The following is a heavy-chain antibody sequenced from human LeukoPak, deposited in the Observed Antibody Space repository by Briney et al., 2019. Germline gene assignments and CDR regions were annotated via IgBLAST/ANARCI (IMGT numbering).Heavy chain of an antibody. V-gene: IGHV3-73*01. CDR1: GFTFSGSA. CDR3: TIVGAEPSGAPFDP. CDR2: IRSKANSYAT. D-gene: IGHD1-26*01. Sequence: GGSLRLSCAASGFTFSGSAMHWVRQASGKGLEWVGRIRSKANSYATAYAASVKGRFTISRDDSKNTAYLQMNSLKTEDTAVYYCTIVGAEPSGAPFDPWGQGTLVTVSS. J-gene: IGHJ5*02.